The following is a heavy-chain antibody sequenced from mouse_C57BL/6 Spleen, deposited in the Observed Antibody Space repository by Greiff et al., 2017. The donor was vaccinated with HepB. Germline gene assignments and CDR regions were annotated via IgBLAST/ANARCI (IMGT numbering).Heavy chain of an antibody. CDR3: AAYYSNYDAMDY. CDR2: IYPGDGDT. V-gene: IGHV1-82*01. J-gene: IGHJ4*01. D-gene: IGHD2-5*01. CDR1: GYAFSSSW. Sequence: VQVVESGPELVKPGASVKISCKASGYAFSSSWMNWVKQRPGKGLEWIGRIYPGDGDTNYNGKFKGKATLTADKSSSTAYMQLSSLTSEDSAVYFCAAYYSNYDAMDYWGQGTSVTVSS.